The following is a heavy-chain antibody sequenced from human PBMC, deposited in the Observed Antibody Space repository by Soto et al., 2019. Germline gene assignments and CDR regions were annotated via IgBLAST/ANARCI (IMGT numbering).Heavy chain of an antibody. J-gene: IGHJ5*02. CDR3: AHIPNYYQYNWFDP. CDR2: IYWDDEK. Sequence: QITLKESGPTLVKPTQTLTLNCTFSGFSLSTSGVGVAWIRQPPGKALECLALIYWDDEKRYSPSLKSRLTISKHTSKNQVALTMTNMDPVDTATYYCAHIPNYYQYNWFDPWGQGTLVTVSS. D-gene: IGHD3-10*01. CDR1: GFSLSTSGVG. V-gene: IGHV2-5*02.